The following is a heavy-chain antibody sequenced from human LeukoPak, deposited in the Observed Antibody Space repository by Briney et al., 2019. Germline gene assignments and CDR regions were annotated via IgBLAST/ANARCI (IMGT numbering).Heavy chain of an antibody. CDR3: ARVDGSSSGWFNKEYFQH. J-gene: IGHJ1*01. CDR2: INPNSGGR. CDR1: GYTLTELS. D-gene: IGHD6-19*01. V-gene: IGHV1-2*06. Sequence: GASVTVSCKVSGYTLTELSMHWVRQAPGKGLEWMGRINPNSGGRNYAQKFQGRVTMTRDTSISTAYMELSRLRSDDTAVYYCARVDGSSSGWFNKEYFQHWGQGTLVTVSS.